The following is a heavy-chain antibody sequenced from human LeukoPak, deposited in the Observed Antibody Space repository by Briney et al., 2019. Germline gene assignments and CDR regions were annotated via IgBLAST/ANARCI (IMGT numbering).Heavy chain of an antibody. CDR1: GFTFSVYS. CDR3: ARASRYSSSWYAPFDI. CDR2: ISSGGAST. D-gene: IGHD6-13*01. J-gene: IGHJ3*02. V-gene: IGHV3-23*01. Sequence: PGGSLRLSSAGSGFTFSVYSRSWVGQAPGKGLEGCSGISSGGASTYYTDSGRGRLTISRDTSKDTLYLQMMSLRAEDTALCDCARASRYSSSWYAPFDIWGQGTMVTASS.